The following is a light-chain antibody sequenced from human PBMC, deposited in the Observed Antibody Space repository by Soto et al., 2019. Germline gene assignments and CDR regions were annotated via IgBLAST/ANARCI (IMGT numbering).Light chain of an antibody. J-gene: IGLJ2*01. Sequence: QSALTQPASVSGSPGQSITISCTGTSSDVGGYDYVSWYQHHPGKAPKLMIYDVSNRPSGVSNRFSGSKSGNTASLTISGLQAEDEADYYCSSYRSSSTPVVFGGGTKVTVL. CDR3: SSYRSSSTPVV. V-gene: IGLV2-14*03. CDR2: DVS. CDR1: SSDVGGYDY.